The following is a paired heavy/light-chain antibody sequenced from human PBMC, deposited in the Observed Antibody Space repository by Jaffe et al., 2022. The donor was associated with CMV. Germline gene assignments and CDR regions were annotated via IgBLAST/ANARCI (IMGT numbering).Light chain of an antibody. CDR3: YSRDSNGNHPGV. J-gene: IGLJ7*01. CDR2: DKS. V-gene: IGLV3-19*01. Sequence: SSELTQDPAVSVALGQTVRITCQGDGLATYYASWYQQKPRQAPILVIYDKSNRPSGIPDRFSGSSSGNTASLTITGAQAEDEGDYYCYSRDSNGNHPGVFGRGTHLTVL. CDR1: GLATYY.
Heavy chain of an antibody. D-gene: IGHD3-22*01. Sequence: QVQLQQWGAGLLKPSETLSLTCAVDGESFNDYYWTWIRQPPGQGLEWIGEVSHSGSTKYNPSLKSRVTISVDTSKSQFSLQLRSVTATDTAVYYCARTFYYETSDYWRFPGPKYYYSYYMDVWGSGTTVTVSS. CDR2: VSHSGST. CDR3: ARTFYYETSDYWRFPGPKYYYSYYMDV. CDR1: GESFNDYY. V-gene: IGHV4-34*01. J-gene: IGHJ6*03.